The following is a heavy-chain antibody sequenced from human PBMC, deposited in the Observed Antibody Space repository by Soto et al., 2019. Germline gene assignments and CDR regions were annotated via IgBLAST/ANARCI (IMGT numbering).Heavy chain of an antibody. D-gene: IGHD3-3*01. V-gene: IGHV1-69*08. Sequence: QVQLVQSGAEVRKPGSSVKVSCKAPGGTFSTYIISWVRQAPGQGLEWMGRIIPIPDITNYAQKFQGRVTVTADRSTSTAYMELTSLKSEDTAVDYCARDRITTRGDAFDLGGQGTMVTVSS. CDR3: ARDRITTRGDAFDL. CDR1: GGTFSTYI. J-gene: IGHJ3*01. CDR2: IIPIPDIT.